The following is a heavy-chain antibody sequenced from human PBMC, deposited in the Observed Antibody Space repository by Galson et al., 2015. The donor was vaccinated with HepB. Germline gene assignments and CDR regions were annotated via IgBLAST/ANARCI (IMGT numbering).Heavy chain of an antibody. D-gene: IGHD3-16*02. CDR1: RFTFSIYW. CDR3: ARESYDYIWGSYRWNGMDV. V-gene: IGHV3-7*01. J-gene: IGHJ6*02. CDR2: IKQDESER. Sequence: SLRLSCAASRFTFSIYWMSWVRQAPGKGLEWVANIKQDESERYYVDSVKGRFTISRDNAKNSLYLQMNSLRAEDTAVYYCARESYDYIWGSYRWNGMDVWGQGTTVTVSS.